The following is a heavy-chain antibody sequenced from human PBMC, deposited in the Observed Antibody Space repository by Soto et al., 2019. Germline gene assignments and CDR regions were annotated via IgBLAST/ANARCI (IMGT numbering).Heavy chain of an antibody. CDR3: ARVWGGAFDI. CDR1: GGSISSYY. Sequence: QVQLQESGPGLVKPSETLSLTCTVSGGSISSYYWSWIRQPPVKGLEWIGYVYYSGSTNYNPSLTRRVTTSVDTSKNQFSLKLSSVAAADKALYFCARVWGGAFDIWGQGTMVTVSS. CDR2: VYYSGST. J-gene: IGHJ3*02. D-gene: IGHD3-10*01. V-gene: IGHV4-59*01.